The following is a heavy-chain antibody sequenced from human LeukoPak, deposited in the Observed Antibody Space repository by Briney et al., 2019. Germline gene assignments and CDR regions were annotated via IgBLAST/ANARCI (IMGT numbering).Heavy chain of an antibody. CDR3: ARGVYAFDI. V-gene: IGHV3-7*01. D-gene: IGHD1-26*01. CDR2: MKEDGSEK. J-gene: IGHJ3*02. CDR1: GFTFDKYW. Sequence: GGSLRLSCAASGFTFDKYWMTWVRQAPGKGLEWVAYMKEDGSEKYYVDSVKGRFTISRDSAKNSLYLQMTSLGAEDTAIYYCARGVYAFDIWGQGTMVTVSS.